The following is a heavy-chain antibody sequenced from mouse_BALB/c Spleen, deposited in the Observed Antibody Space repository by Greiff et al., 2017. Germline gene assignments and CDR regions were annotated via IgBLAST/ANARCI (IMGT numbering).Heavy chain of an antibody. D-gene: IGHD1-1*01. CDR3: ARNYGSSDYYAMDY. J-gene: IGHJ4*01. V-gene: IGHV2-4*02. CDR2: IWGGGST. CDR1: GFSLTSYG. Sequence: VQLQQSGPGLVQPSQSLSITCTVSGFSLTSYGVHWVRQPPGKGLEWLGMIWGGGSTDYNSALKSRLSISKDNSKSQVFLKMNSLQTDDTAMYYCARNYGSSDYYAMDYWGQGTSVTVSS.